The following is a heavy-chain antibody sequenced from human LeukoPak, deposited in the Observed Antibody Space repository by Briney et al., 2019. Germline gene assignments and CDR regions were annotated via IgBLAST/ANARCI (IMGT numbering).Heavy chain of an antibody. CDR2: IYYSGST. D-gene: IGHD6-13*01. CDR3: ARGLRSSSRFQH. V-gene: IGHV4-59*12. J-gene: IGHJ1*01. CDR1: GGSISSYY. Sequence: SETLSLTCTVSGGSISSYYWSWIRQPPGKGLEWIGYIYYSGSTNYNPSLKSRVTISVDTSKNQFSLKLSSVTAADTAVYYCARGLRSSSRFQHWGQGTLVTVSS.